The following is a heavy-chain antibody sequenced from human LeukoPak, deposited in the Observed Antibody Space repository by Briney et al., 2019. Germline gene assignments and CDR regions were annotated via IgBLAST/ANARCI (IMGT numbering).Heavy chain of an antibody. D-gene: IGHD2/OR15-2a*01. CDR1: GFIFSIYT. CDR2: ISSDGNSK. Sequence: GGSLRLSCAASGFIFSIYTMHWVRQAPGKGLEWVAVISSDGNSKHYADSVKGRFTISRDNSKNTLYLQMNSLRAEDTAVYYCAKDPRGISLYYFDYWGQGTLVTVSS. V-gene: IGHV3-30-3*01. J-gene: IGHJ4*02. CDR3: AKDPRGISLYYFDY.